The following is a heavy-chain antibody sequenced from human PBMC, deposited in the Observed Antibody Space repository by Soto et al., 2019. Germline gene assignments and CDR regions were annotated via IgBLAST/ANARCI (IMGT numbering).Heavy chain of an antibody. D-gene: IGHD6-13*01. V-gene: IGHV3-30-3*01. Sequence: QVQLVESGGGVVQPGRSLRLSCAASGFTFSSYAMHWVRQAPGKGLEWVTIISHDGSNKYYADSVKGRFTISRDNSKKTLFLQMNSLRPDDTAVYYCARDWSGWCSSWMPDYWGQGSLVTVSS. J-gene: IGHJ4*02. CDR3: ARDWSGWCSSWMPDY. CDR1: GFTFSSYA. CDR2: ISHDGSNK.